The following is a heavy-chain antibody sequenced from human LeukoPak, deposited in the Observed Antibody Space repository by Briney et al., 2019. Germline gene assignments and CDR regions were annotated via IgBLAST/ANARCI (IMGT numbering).Heavy chain of an antibody. J-gene: IGHJ4*02. CDR2: IYPGDSDT. CDR3: ARDSSDSNTWLFDY. D-gene: IGHD6-19*01. Sequence: GESLKISSEGSGYSFTNYWIGWVRQPPGKGLEWLGIIYPGDSDTRYSPSFQGQVTISADKSISTAYLQWSSLKASDTAMYYCARDSSDSNTWLFDYWGQGTLVTVSS. CDR1: GYSFTNYW. V-gene: IGHV5-51*01.